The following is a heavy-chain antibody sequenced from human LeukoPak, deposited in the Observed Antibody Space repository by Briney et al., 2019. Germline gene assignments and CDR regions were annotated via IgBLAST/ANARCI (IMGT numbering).Heavy chain of an antibody. J-gene: IGHJ4*02. CDR3: AKALYGGNSWGYFDY. D-gene: IGHD4-23*01. Sequence: GGSLRLSCAASGFTFSSYGMHWVRQAPGKGLEWVAFIRYDGSNKYYADSVKGRFTISRDNSKNTLYLQMNSLRAEDTAVYYCAKALYGGNSWGYFDYWGQGTLATVSS. CDR2: IRYDGSNK. V-gene: IGHV3-30*02. CDR1: GFTFSSYG.